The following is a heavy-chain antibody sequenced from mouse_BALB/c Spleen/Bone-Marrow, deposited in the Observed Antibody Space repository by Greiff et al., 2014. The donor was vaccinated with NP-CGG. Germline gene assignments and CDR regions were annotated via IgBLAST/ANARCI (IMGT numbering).Heavy chain of an antibody. Sequence: QVQLKQSGAELVRPGASVKLSCKASGYTFTSYWINWVKQRPGQGLEWIGNIYPSDSYTNYNQKFKDKATSTVDKSSSTAYMQLSSPTSEDSAVYYCTRSYGSSYEYYFDYWGQGTTLTVSS. CDR2: IYPSDSYT. CDR1: GYTFTSYW. CDR3: TRSYGSSYEYYFDY. D-gene: IGHD1-1*01. V-gene: IGHV1-69*02. J-gene: IGHJ2*01.